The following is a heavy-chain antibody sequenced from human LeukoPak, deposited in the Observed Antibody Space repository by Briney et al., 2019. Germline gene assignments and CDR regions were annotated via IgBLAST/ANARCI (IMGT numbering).Heavy chain of an antibody. CDR3: AKDRGPGYDPQSWFDP. J-gene: IGHJ5*02. CDR1: GLTFSSYA. V-gene: IGHV3-23*01. D-gene: IGHD5-12*01. Sequence: GGSLRLSCAASGLTFSSYAMSWVRQAPGKELEWVSAISGSGGSTYYADPVKGRFTISRDNSNNTLYLQMNSLRAEDTAVYYCAKDRGPGYDPQSWFDPWGQGTLVTVSS. CDR2: ISGSGGST.